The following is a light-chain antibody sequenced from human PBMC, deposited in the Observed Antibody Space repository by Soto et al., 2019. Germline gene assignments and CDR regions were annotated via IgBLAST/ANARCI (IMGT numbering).Light chain of an antibody. CDR1: QSLVTSDGNTY. V-gene: IGKV2-30*01. J-gene: IGKJ2*01. Sequence: DVVMTQSPLSLPVTVGQPASISCRSSQSLVTSDGNTYLNWFQQRPGQSPRRLIYKVSNRDSGVPDRFSGSESGSDFTLKISRVEAEDVAVYYCMQGTPWPYTFGQGTKLEIK. CDR2: KVS. CDR3: MQGTPWPYT.